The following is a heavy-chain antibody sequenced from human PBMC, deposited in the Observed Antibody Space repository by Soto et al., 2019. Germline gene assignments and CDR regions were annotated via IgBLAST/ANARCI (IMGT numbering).Heavy chain of an antibody. Sequence: SETLSLTCTVSGGSISSYYWSWIRQPPGKGLEWIGYIYYSGSTNYNPSLKSRVTISVDTSKNQFSLKLSSVTAADTAVYYCARVSIAALVADYWGQGTLVTVSS. V-gene: IGHV4-59*01. CDR2: IYYSGST. J-gene: IGHJ4*02. CDR1: GGSISSYY. D-gene: IGHD6-6*01. CDR3: ARVSIAALVADY.